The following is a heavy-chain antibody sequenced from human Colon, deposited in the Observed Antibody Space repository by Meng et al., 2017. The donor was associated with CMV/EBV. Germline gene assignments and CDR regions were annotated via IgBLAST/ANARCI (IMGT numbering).Heavy chain of an antibody. J-gene: IGHJ4*02. Sequence: FPCNSYYWSWVRQAPGKGLEWVSSISSSSSYIYYAASVKGRFTTSRDNTNNSLYLERNSMAAEETVLYYCGRDRGSGYSFDYWGQGTLVTVSS. CDR2: ISSSSSYI. CDR3: GRDRGSGYSFDY. D-gene: IGHD3-3*01. CDR1: FPCNSYY. V-gene: IGHV3-11*06.